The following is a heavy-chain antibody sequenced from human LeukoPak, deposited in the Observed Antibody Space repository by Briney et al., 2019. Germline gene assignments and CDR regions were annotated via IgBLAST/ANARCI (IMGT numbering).Heavy chain of an antibody. CDR2: INPNSGGT. CDR3: ARDREGYYDILTGYYGVGAFDI. Sequence: ASVKVSCKASGYTFTVYYMHWVRQAPGQGLEWMGWINPNSGGTNYAQKFQGRVTMTRDTSISTAYMELSRLRSDDTAAYYCARDREGYYDILTGYYGVGAFDIWGQGTMVTVSS. CDR1: GYTFTVYY. V-gene: IGHV1-2*02. J-gene: IGHJ3*02. D-gene: IGHD3-9*01.